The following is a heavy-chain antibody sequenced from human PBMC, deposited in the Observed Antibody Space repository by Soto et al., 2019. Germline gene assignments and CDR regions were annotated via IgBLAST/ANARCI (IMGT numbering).Heavy chain of an antibody. Sequence: QVQLEQSGAEVKRPGASVKVSCKASGYSFTTFGLNWVRQAPGQGLEWMGWISGYNGQTIYAQKVQGRVTMTTAPSTRTAYMELRSPRSDDTAVYYCAREIAEWLSGTDTYYYMDVLGKGTSVTVSS. V-gene: IGHV1-18*01. CDR2: ISGYNGQT. CDR1: GYSFTTFG. J-gene: IGHJ6*03. D-gene: IGHD3-3*01. CDR3: AREIAEWLSGTDTYYYMDV.